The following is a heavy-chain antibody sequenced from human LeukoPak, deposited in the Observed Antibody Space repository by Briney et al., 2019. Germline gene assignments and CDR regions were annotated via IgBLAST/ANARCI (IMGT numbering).Heavy chain of an antibody. Sequence: SETLSLTCNVSGVSITTNYWTWIRQSAGKGLEWIGRIYSSGSTNYHPSLQSRVTISIDKSKNRFSLKLRSVTAGDTAIYYCAREGAEGDYFDYWGQGALVTVSS. D-gene: IGHD3-16*01. CDR1: GVSITTNY. V-gene: IGHV4-4*07. J-gene: IGHJ4*02. CDR3: AREGAEGDYFDY. CDR2: IYSSGST.